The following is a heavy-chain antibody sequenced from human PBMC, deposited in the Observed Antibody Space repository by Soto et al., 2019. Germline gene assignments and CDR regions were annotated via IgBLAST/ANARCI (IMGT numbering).Heavy chain of an antibody. J-gene: IGHJ3*01. CDR2: IYYSGST. CDR3: ANSDIVVEPYAFDV. D-gene: IGHD2-2*01. Sequence: QVQLQESGPGLVKPSQTLSLTCTVSGGSISSGGYYWSWIRQHPGKGLEWIGYIYYSGSTYYYPSLKSRVTISVDTSKIQFSLKLSAFTAADTAVYYCANSDIVVEPYAFDVWGQGTMVTVSA. CDR1: GGSISSGGYY. V-gene: IGHV4-31*03.